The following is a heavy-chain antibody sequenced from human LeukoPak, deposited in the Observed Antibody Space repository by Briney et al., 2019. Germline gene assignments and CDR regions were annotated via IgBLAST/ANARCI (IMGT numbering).Heavy chain of an antibody. V-gene: IGHV4-39*01. CDR2: IYYSAST. Sequence: PSETLSLTCTVSGGTISSSSYCWGRIPQAPGKELEWIGCIYYSASTYYTQSLKSRFTISVDTSNNQFSRKLNSVTAADTAVYYCARRDNWGYFDYWGQEPWSPSPQ. CDR3: ARRDNWGYFDY. J-gene: IGHJ4*01. D-gene: IGHD7-27*01. CDR1: GGTISSSSYC.